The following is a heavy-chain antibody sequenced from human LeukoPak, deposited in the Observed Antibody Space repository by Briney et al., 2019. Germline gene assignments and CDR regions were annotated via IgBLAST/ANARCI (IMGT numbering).Heavy chain of an antibody. Sequence: SETLSLTCAVSGGSISSGGYYWSWIRQPPGKGLEWIGEINHSGSTNYNPSLKSRVTISVDTSKKQFSLKLSSVTAADTAVYYCVTYYFDSSGPKKNYWGQGTLVTVSS. CDR3: VTYYFDSSGPKKNY. CDR2: INHSGST. D-gene: IGHD3-22*01. CDR1: GGSISSGGYY. V-gene: IGHV4-34*01. J-gene: IGHJ4*02.